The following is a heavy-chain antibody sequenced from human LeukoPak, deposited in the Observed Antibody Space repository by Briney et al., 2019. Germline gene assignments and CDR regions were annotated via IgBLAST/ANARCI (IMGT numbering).Heavy chain of an antibody. CDR2: ISDSGGSR. V-gene: IGHV3-23*01. CDR1: GFTFNNYA. Sequence: GGSLRLSWAASGFTFNNYAMSWVRQAPGKGLEWVSVISDSGGSRYYADSVKGRFTISRDNSKNTLYLQMSSLGVEDTAVYYCAKDESRGYYFFDYWGQGTLVTVSS. CDR3: AKDESRGYYFFDY. J-gene: IGHJ4*02. D-gene: IGHD3-22*01.